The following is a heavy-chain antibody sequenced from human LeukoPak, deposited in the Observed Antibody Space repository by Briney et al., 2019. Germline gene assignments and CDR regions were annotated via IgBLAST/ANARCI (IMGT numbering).Heavy chain of an antibody. CDR3: ARGYGDYQVTPFDY. CDR2: ISTGAGTI. J-gene: IGHJ4*02. Sequence: GGSLRLSCAASGFAFSDYYMSWVRQAPGKGLECISYISTGAGTIYYADSVKGRFTISRDNAKNSLYLQMGSLRAEDTAVYYCARGYGDYQVTPFDYWGQGTLVTVSS. V-gene: IGHV3-11*04. CDR1: GFAFSDYY. D-gene: IGHD4-17*01.